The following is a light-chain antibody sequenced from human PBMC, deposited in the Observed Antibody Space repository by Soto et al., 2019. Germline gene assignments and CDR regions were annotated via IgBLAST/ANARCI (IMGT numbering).Light chain of an antibody. CDR1: QSVSSY. CDR2: DAS. Sequence: EIVLTQSPATLSLSPGERATLSCRASQSVSSYLAWYQQKPGQAPMLLIYDASNRATGIPARFSGSGSGTEFTLTISSLEPEDFAVYYCQQRSNWPPYTFGQGTKLEIK. J-gene: IGKJ2*01. CDR3: QQRSNWPPYT. V-gene: IGKV3-11*01.